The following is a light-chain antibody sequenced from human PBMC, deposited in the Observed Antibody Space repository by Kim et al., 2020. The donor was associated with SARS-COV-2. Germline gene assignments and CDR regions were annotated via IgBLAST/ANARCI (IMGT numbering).Light chain of an antibody. CDR2: AAS. CDR3: QQSYRT. V-gene: IGKV1-39*01. Sequence: DIQMTRSPSSLSASVGDRVTITCRASQSISSYLNWYQQKPGKAPKLLIYAASSLQSGVPSRFSGSGSGTDFTLTISSLQPEDFATYYCQQSYRTFGQGTKVDIK. J-gene: IGKJ1*01. CDR1: QSISSY.